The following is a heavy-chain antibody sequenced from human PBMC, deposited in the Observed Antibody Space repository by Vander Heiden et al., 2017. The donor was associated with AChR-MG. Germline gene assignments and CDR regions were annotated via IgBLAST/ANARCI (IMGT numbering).Heavy chain of an antibody. CDR3: ARGEGGLQWELLLGYHFDY. CDR2: IIPIFGTA. Sequence: QVQLVQSGAEVKKPGSSVKVSCKASGGTFRSYAIGWVRQAPGQGLEWMGGIIPIFGTANYAQKFQGRVTITADESTSTAYMELSSLRSEDTAVYYCARGEGGLQWELLLGYHFDYWGQGTLVTVSS. CDR1: GGTFRSYA. D-gene: IGHD1-26*01. V-gene: IGHV1-69*01. J-gene: IGHJ4*02.